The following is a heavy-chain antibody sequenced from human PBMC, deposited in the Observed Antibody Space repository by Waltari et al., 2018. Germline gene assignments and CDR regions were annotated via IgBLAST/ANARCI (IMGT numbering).Heavy chain of an antibody. CDR1: GYTFTDYY. Sequence: EFQLVQSGAEVKKPGATVKISCKVSGYTFTDYYMHWVQQAPGQGLEWMGLEDPGEGETIVAEKMQGRFTINADTATDRGYMELSSLRSEETAVYYSATSVVVAAVGTGGWFDHWGQGTLVTVSS. J-gene: IGHJ5*02. CDR3: ATSVVVAAVGTGGWFDH. CDR2: EDPGEGET. V-gene: IGHV1-69-2*01. D-gene: IGHD6-13*01.